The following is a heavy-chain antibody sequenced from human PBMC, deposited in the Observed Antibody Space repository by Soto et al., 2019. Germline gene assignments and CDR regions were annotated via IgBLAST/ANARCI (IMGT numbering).Heavy chain of an antibody. D-gene: IGHD3-3*01. CDR3: AKSNSYYDFWSGPHPLGMDV. Sequence: AVSLRLSCAASGFTFISYAMSWVRQAPGKGLEWVSAISGSGGSTYYAASLKGRFTISRDNSKNTLYLQMNSLRAEDTAVYYCAKSNSYYDFWSGPHPLGMDVWGQGTTVTVSS. CDR1: GFTFISYA. J-gene: IGHJ6*02. CDR2: ISGSGGST. V-gene: IGHV3-23*01.